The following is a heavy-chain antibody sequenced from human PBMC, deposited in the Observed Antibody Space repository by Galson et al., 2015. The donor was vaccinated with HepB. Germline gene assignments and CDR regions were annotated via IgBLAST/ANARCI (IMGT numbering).Heavy chain of an antibody. CDR1: GYTFTSYY. CDR2: INPSGGST. V-gene: IGHV1-46*01. J-gene: IGHJ4*02. D-gene: IGHD6-19*01. Sequence: SVKVSCKASGYTFTSYYMHWVRQAPGQGLEWMGVINPSGGSTSYAQKFQGRVTMTRDTSTSTVYIELSSLRSEDTAVYYCARDRGSSGWPGTIDYWCQGTLFTVSS. CDR3: ARDRGSSGWPGTIDY.